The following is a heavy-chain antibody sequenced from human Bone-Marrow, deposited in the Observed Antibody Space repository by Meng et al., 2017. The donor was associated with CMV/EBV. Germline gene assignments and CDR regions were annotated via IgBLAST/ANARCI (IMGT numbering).Heavy chain of an antibody. J-gene: IGHJ6*02. CDR2: ISWDGGST. V-gene: IGHV3-43*01. CDR3: AKDIGCSSTSCYHGMDV. CDR1: GFTFDDYT. D-gene: IGHD2-2*01. Sequence: GESLKISCAASGFTFDDYTMHWARQAPGKGLEWVSLISWDGGSTYYADSVKGRFTISRDNSKNSLYLQMNSLRTEDTALYYCAKDIGCSSTSCYHGMDVWAQGTTATFSS.